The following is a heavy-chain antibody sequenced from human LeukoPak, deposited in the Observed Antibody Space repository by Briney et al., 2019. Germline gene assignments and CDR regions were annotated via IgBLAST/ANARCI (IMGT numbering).Heavy chain of an antibody. D-gene: IGHD6-19*01. CDR3: ARWLRQGDY. CDR2: IYNGGTT. J-gene: IGHJ4*02. Sequence: GGSLRLSCAVSGFTVSSNYMSWVRQAPGKGLEWVSVIYNGGTTYYADSVKGRFTISRDNSKNTLYLQMNGLRAEDTAVYYCARWLRQGDYWGQGTLVTVSS. V-gene: IGHV3-66*01. CDR1: GFTVSSNY.